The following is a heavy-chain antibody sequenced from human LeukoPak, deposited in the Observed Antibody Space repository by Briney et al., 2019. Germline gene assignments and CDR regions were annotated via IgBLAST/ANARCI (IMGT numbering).Heavy chain of an antibody. Sequence: GRSLRLSCAASGFTFSDYWMSWVRQAPGKGLQWVANIKPDGSERYYVDSVKGRFTISRDNAKNSLYLQINSLRAEDTAVYYCASADTAMWYFQHWGQGTLVTVSS. J-gene: IGHJ1*01. CDR1: GFTFSDYW. D-gene: IGHD5-18*01. CDR3: ASADTAMWYFQH. V-gene: IGHV3-7*01. CDR2: IKPDGSER.